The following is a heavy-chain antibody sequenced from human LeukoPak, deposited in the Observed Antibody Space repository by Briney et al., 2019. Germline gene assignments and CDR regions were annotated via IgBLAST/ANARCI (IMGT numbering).Heavy chain of an antibody. CDR1: GFTFSSYA. V-gene: IGHV3-74*01. D-gene: IGHD2-2*01. CDR3: ARGGRGSTSCYD. J-gene: IGHJ4*02. CDR2: INSDGSST. Sequence: GGSLRLSCAASGFTFSSYAMSWVRQAPGKGLVWVSRINSDGSSTSYADSVKGRFTISRDNAKNTLYLQMNSLRAEDTAVYYCARGGRGSTSCYDWGQGTLVTVSS.